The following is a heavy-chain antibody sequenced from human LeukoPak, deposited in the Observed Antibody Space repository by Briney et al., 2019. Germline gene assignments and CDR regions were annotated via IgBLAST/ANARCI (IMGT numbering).Heavy chain of an antibody. D-gene: IGHD3-10*01. CDR1: GGSISSYY. Sequence: SETLSLTCTVSGGSISSYYWNWIRQPAGNGLEWIGRIYTSGSTNYNPSLKSRVTMSVDTSKNQFSLNLISVTAADTAVYYCARETSMVRGVPNYYYYYYMDVWGKGTTVTVSS. CDR2: IYTSGST. CDR3: ARETSMVRGVPNYYYYYYMDV. V-gene: IGHV4-4*07. J-gene: IGHJ6*03.